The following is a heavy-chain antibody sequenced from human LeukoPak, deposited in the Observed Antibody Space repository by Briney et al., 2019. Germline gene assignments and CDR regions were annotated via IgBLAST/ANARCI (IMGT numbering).Heavy chain of an antibody. J-gene: IGHJ3*02. CDR2: IYPGDSDT. D-gene: IGHD3-22*01. CDR3: ARLTVRGYYDSSGYPSDAFDI. CDR1: GYSFPNYL. V-gene: IGHV5-51*01. Sequence: GESLKISCKGSGYSFPNYLIVWVRQMPGKGLEWMGVIYPGDSDTRYSPSFQGQVTISADKSISTAYLQWSSLKASDTAMHYCARLTVRGYYDSSGYPSDAFDIWGQGTMVTVSS.